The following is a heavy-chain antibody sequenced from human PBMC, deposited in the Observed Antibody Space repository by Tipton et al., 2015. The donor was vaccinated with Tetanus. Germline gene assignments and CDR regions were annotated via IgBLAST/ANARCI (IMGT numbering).Heavy chain of an antibody. CDR2: SWYDDTDQ. CDR3: AREADCSGGSCFSGDFDN. D-gene: IGHD2-15*01. Sequence: SLRLSCAASGSIFSSYGIHWVRQAPGKGLEWVAVSWYDDTDQYYADSVKGRFTLSRDNSKNTLYLQMNSLRAEDTALYYCAREADCSGGSCFSGDFDNWGQGTQVTVSS. J-gene: IGHJ4*02. CDR1: GSIFSSYG. V-gene: IGHV3-33*01.